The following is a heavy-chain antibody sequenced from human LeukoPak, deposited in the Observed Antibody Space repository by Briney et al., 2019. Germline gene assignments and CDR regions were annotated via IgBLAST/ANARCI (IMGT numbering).Heavy chain of an antibody. V-gene: IGHV3-30*02. CDR1: GFTFSSYG. CDR2: IRYDGSNK. Sequence: GGSLRLSCSASGFTFSSYGMHWVRQAPGKGLGWVAFIRYDGSNKYYADSVKGRFTISRDNSKNTLYLQMNSLRAEDTAVYYCAKGVPAALPGSMDVWGKGTTVTVSS. D-gene: IGHD2-2*01. CDR3: AKGVPAALPGSMDV. J-gene: IGHJ6*03.